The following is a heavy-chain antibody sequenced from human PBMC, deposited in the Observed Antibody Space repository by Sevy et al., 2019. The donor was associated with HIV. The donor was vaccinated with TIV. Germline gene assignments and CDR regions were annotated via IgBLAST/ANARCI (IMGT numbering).Heavy chain of an antibody. CDR2: ISGSGTRT. CDR1: GFSFDSYG. D-gene: IGHD3-22*01. J-gene: IGHJ6*03. Sequence: GGSLRLSCAVSGFSFDSYGMTWVRQAPGKGLEWVSGISGSGTRTYYADSVKGRFIISRDNSKNTMYLQMTRLRSEDKWLNYFWKGGGGHYDPDEIGYYFYYYNMDVWGKGTTVTVSS. V-gene: IGHV3-23*01. CDR3: WKGGGGHYDPDEIGYYFYYYNMDV.